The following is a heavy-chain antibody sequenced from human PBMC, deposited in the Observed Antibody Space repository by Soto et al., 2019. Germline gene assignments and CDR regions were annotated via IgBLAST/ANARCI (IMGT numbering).Heavy chain of an antibody. D-gene: IGHD5-18*01. CDR1: GFTFSSYG. J-gene: IGHJ6*03. CDR2: IWYDGSNK. V-gene: IGHV3-33*01. Sequence: QVQLVESGGGVVQPGRSLRLSCAASGFTFSSYGMHWVRQAPGKGLEWVAVIWYDGSNKYYADSVKGRFTISRDNSKNTLYLQMNSLRAEDTAVYYCARDLRGYSYCFTYYYYCMDVWGNGTTVTVSS. CDR3: ARDLRGYSYCFTYYYYCMDV.